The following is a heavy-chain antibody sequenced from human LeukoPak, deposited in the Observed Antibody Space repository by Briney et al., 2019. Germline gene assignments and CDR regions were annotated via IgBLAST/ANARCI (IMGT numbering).Heavy chain of an antibody. D-gene: IGHD3-3*01. CDR2: ISSIGSTI. J-gene: IGHJ6*03. Sequence: HPGGSLRLSCAASGFTFSSYEMNWGRQAPGKGLEWVSYISSIGSTIYYADSVKGRFTISRDNAKNSLYLQMNSLRAEDTAVYYCARDPQGYDFWSGYYEPMVSMDVWGKGTTVTVSS. V-gene: IGHV3-48*03. CDR1: GFTFSSYE. CDR3: ARDPQGYDFWSGYYEPMVSMDV.